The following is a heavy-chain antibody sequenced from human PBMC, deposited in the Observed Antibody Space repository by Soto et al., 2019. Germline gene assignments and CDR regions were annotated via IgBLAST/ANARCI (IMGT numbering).Heavy chain of an antibody. CDR3: ARDYPYFTVTTSGGMDV. V-gene: IGHV4-59*01. CDR1: GGSIDNFY. Sequence: PSETLSLTCTVSGGSIDNFYWSWIRQPPGKGLEWIGYIYSSGSTNYNPSLKSRVTISVDTSKNQFSLKLSSVTAADTAVYFCARDYPYFTVTTSGGMDVWGQGTTVTAP. CDR2: IYSSGST. D-gene: IGHD4-17*01. J-gene: IGHJ6*02.